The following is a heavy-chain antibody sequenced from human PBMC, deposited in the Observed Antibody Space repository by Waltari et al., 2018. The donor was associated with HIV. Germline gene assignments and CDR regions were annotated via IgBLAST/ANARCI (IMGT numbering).Heavy chain of an antibody. Sequence: QVHLQESGPGLVKPSGTLSLTCTVSGASLHSRNWWSWVRQSPGKGLEWIGEIFHSGDINYNSALESRAIISMDKPKNQFSLRLTSVTAADTAVYYCARNMIEEWNVWFDLWGQGTLVTVSS. CDR2: IFHSGDI. CDR3: ARNMIEEWNVWFDL. J-gene: IGHJ5*02. CDR1: GASLHSRNW. V-gene: IGHV4-4*02. D-gene: IGHD3-22*01.